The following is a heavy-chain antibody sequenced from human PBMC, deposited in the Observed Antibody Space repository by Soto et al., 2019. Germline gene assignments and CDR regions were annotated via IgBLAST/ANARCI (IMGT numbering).Heavy chain of an antibody. CDR3: AKGGPPWLVTSAFNY. CDR2: VSHDGRNT. CDR1: GFTFSDYA. J-gene: IGHJ4*02. D-gene: IGHD6-19*01. Sequence: VQLVESGGGVVQPGRSLRLSCAASGFTFSDYAMHWVRQAPGKGLEWVAVVSHDGRNTHYADSVKGRFTISRDSSKNTVSLEMPSLSAEDTAVYYCAKGGPPWLVTSAFNYWGQGALVTVSS. V-gene: IGHV3-30*18.